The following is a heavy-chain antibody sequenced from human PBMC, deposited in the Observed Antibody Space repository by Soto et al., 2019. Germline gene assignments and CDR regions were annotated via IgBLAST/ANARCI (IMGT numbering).Heavy chain of an antibody. CDR1: GFTFSSYA. CDR2: ISHDGINK. Sequence: GGSLRLSCSASGFTFSSYAMNWVRQAPGKGLEWVALISHDGINKYYADSVRGRFTISRDSSTNTLYLQMNSLRAADTAVYYCGRCTSTSCHLGSDYWGQGTLVTVSS. D-gene: IGHD2-2*01. V-gene: IGHV3-30-3*01. J-gene: IGHJ4*02. CDR3: GRCTSTSCHLGSDY.